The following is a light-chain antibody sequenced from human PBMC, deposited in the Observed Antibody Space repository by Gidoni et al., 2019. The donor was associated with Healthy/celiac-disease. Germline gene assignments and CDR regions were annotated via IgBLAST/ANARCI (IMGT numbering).Light chain of an antibody. J-gene: IGKJ1*01. Sequence: EIVLTQSPATLSLSPGERATLSCRASQSVSSYLAWYQQKPGQAPRLLIYDASNRATGIPARFSGSGSGTDFTRTISSLEPEDFAVYYCQQRSNWPWTFXQXTKVEIK. CDR1: QSVSSY. V-gene: IGKV3-11*01. CDR3: QQRSNWPWT. CDR2: DAS.